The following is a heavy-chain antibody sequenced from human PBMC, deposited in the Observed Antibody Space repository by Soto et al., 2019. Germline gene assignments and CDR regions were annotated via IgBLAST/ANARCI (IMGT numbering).Heavy chain of an antibody. CDR1: GFTFSSYW. CDR2: INSDGSST. Sequence: PGGSLRLSCAASGFTFSSYWMHWVRQAPGKGLVWVSRINSDGSSTSYADSVKGRFTISRDNAKNTLYLQMNSLRAEDTAVYYCAREKGHYDFCSGYLAKGDYFYGMDVWREGTTVTVSS. D-gene: IGHD3-3*01. CDR3: AREKGHYDFCSGYLAKGDYFYGMDV. V-gene: IGHV3-74*01. J-gene: IGHJ6*04.